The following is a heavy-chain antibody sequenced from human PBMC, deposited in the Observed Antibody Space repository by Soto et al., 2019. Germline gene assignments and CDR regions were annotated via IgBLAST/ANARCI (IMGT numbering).Heavy chain of an antibody. D-gene: IGHD3-10*01. V-gene: IGHV3-23*01. J-gene: IGHJ4*02. CDR2: ISGSGGST. CDR1: GFTFSSYA. CDR3: AKDQSSRHYGSGWDY. Sequence: EVQLLESGGGLVQPGGSPRLSCAASGFTFSSYAMSWVRQAPGKGLEWVSAISGSGGSTYYTDSVKGRFTISRDNSKNTLYLQMNSLRAEDTAVYYCAKDQSSRHYGSGWDYWGQGTLVTVSS.